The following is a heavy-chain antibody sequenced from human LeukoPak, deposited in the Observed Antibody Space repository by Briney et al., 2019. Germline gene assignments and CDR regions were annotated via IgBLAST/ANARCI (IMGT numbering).Heavy chain of an antibody. CDR1: GFTLSSYA. D-gene: IGHD3-22*01. V-gene: IGHV3-23*01. J-gene: IGHJ4*02. CDR2: ISGSGGST. CDR3: AKISSDSSGYYDY. Sequence: GGSLRLSCAASGFTLSSYAMTWVRQAPGKGLEWVPGISGSGGSTYYADSVKGRFTISRDNSKNMLYLQMNSLRAEDTAVYYCAKISSDSSGYYDYWGQGTLVTVSS.